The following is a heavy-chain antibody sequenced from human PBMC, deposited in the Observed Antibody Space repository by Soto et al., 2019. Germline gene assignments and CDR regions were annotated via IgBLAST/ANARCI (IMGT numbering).Heavy chain of an antibody. CDR2: IKPDGSEQ. CDR3: ARGNWNYYYGFDV. D-gene: IGHD1-20*01. CDR1: EFTFDKYY. Sequence: GGSLRLSCAASEFTFDKYYMTRVRQAPGKGPEWVANIKPDGSEQYYVDSVKGRFTISRDNANNSLYLQMNSLRAEDTAVYFCARGNWNYYYGFDVWGQGTTVTVSS. V-gene: IGHV3-7*01. J-gene: IGHJ6*02.